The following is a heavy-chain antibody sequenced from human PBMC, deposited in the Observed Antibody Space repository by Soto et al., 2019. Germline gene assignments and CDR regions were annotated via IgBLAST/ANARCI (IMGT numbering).Heavy chain of an antibody. CDR3: ARGSMVRGRTAPPAAFDI. V-gene: IGHV4-59*01. J-gene: IGHJ3*02. D-gene: IGHD3-10*01. CDR1: GGSISSYY. Sequence: SETLSLTCTVSGGSISSYYWRWIRQPPGKGLEWIGYIYYSGSTNYNPSLESRVIISVDTTKNQFSLKLSSVTAAEAAVYYCARGSMVRGRTAPPAAFDIWGQGTMVTVSS. CDR2: IYYSGST.